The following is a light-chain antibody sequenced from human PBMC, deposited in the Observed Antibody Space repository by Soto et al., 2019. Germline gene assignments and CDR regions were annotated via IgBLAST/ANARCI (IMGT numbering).Light chain of an antibody. V-gene: IGKV3-20*01. CDR1: QSVSSSY. Sequence: IVLTQSPGTLSLSPWERATLSCRASQSVSSSYLAWYQQKPGQAPRLLIYGASSRATGIPDRFSGSGSGTDFTLTISRLEPEDSAVYYCQQYGGSSTFGQGTKVDIK. CDR2: GAS. CDR3: QQYGGSST. J-gene: IGKJ1*01.